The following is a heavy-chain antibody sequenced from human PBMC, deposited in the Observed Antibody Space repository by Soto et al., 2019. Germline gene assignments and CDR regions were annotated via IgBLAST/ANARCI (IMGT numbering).Heavy chain of an antibody. V-gene: IGHV1-2*02. D-gene: IGHD6-6*01. CDR3: ARGERSSSLSFYYGMDV. Sequence: QVQLVQSGAEVKKPGASVKVSCKASGYTFTGYYMHWVRQAPGQGLEWMGWINPNSGGTNYAQKVQGRVTMTRDTSISTAYMELSRLRSDDTAVYYCARGERSSSLSFYYGMDVWGQGTTVTVSS. CDR1: GYTFTGYY. CDR2: INPNSGGT. J-gene: IGHJ6*02.